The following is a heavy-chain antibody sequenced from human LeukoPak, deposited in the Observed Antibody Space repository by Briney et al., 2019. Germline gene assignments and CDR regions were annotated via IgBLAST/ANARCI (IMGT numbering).Heavy chain of an antibody. J-gene: IGHJ4*02. V-gene: IGHV3-23*01. CDR3: AKTGYSSGYYFDY. Sequence: GGSLRLSCAASGFTFSSYGMSWVRQAPGKGLEWVSAISGSGGSTYYADSVKGRFTISRDNSKNTLYLQMNSLRAEDTAVYYCAKTGYSSGYYFDYWGQGTLVTVSS. CDR2: ISGSGGST. CDR1: GFTFSSYG. D-gene: IGHD6-19*01.